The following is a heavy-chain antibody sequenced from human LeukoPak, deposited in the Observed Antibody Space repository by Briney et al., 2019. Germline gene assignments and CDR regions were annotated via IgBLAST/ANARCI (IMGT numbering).Heavy chain of an antibody. D-gene: IGHD3-22*01. Sequence: SETLSLTCTVSGGSISSSSYYWGWIRQPPGKGLEWIGSIYYSGSTYYNPSLKSRVTISVDTSKNQFSLKLSSVTAADTAVYYCARDVYYYDSSGYYYVVPGGWFDPWGQGTLVTVS. CDR2: IYYSGST. CDR1: GGSISSSSYY. V-gene: IGHV4-39*07. CDR3: ARDVYYYDSSGYYYVVPGGWFDP. J-gene: IGHJ5*02.